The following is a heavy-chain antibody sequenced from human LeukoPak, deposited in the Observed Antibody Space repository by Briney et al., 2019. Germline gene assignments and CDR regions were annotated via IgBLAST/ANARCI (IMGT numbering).Heavy chain of an antibody. Sequence: HPGGSLRLSCGASGFTFSSHAMTWVRQAPGKGLEWVSAISISGDTTYYADAVKGRFTISRDNSKNTLYLQMNSLRAEDTAVYYCAKDEDYGDYYFDYWGQGTPVTVSS. D-gene: IGHD4-17*01. CDR2: ISISGDTT. CDR3: AKDEDYGDYYFDY. CDR1: GFTFSSHA. V-gene: IGHV3-23*01. J-gene: IGHJ4*02.